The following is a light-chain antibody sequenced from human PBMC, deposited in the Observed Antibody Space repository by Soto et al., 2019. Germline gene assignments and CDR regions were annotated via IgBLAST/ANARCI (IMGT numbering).Light chain of an antibody. Sequence: EIVLTQSPGTLSLSPGERATLSCRASQSVSNSYLAWYQQKPGQAPRLLIYGASSRATGIADRFSGSGSGTDFTLTISRLEPEDFEVYYCQQYGSSRTFGQGTKVEIK. J-gene: IGKJ1*01. CDR3: QQYGSSRT. V-gene: IGKV3-20*01. CDR2: GAS. CDR1: QSVSNSY.